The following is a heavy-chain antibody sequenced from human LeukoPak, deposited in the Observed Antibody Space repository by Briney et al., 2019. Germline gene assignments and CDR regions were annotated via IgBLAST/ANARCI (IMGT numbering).Heavy chain of an antibody. Sequence: PGGSLRLSCAASGFTFNNYAMSWVRQAPGKGLEWVSAISGSGGSTYYADSVKGRFTISRDNSKNTLYLQMNSLRAEDTAVYYCAKDLGRYFDWLQNAFDIWGQGTMVTVSS. D-gene: IGHD3-9*01. J-gene: IGHJ3*02. CDR1: GFTFNNYA. V-gene: IGHV3-23*01. CDR2: ISGSGGST. CDR3: AKDLGRYFDWLQNAFDI.